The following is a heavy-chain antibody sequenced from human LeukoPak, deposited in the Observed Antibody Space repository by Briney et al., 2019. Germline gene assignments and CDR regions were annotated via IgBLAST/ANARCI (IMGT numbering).Heavy chain of an antibody. Sequence: GGSLRLSCAASGFTFTNYAMSWVRQAPGKGLEWISAISDRGGRTYYTDSVKGRFTISRDNSKTTLYLQMNSLRAEDTAVYYCAKDGSGSYYTPSNFDFWGQGTLVTISS. CDR3: AKDGSGSYYTPSNFDF. CDR1: GFTFTNYA. V-gene: IGHV3-23*01. D-gene: IGHD3-10*01. J-gene: IGHJ4*02. CDR2: ISDRGGRT.